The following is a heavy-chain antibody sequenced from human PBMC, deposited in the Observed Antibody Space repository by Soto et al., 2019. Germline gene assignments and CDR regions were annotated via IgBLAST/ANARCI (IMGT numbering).Heavy chain of an antibody. CDR2: ISWNGAAT. V-gene: IGHV3-9*01. J-gene: IGHJ4*02. CDR1: GFTFDAYA. D-gene: IGHD3-10*01. Sequence: EAQLVESGGGLVQPGRSLRLSCVASGFTFDAYAIHWVRQAPGKGLEWVSGISWNGAATGYADSVKGRFTISRDNAKNSLYMQMSSLRTEDTAIYYSANLPLYGSGFDCWGQGTLVTVSS. CDR3: ANLPLYGSGFDC.